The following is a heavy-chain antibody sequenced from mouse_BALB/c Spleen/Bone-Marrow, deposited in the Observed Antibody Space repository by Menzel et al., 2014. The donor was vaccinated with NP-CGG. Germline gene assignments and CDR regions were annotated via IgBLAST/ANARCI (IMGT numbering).Heavy chain of an antibody. CDR2: IVPRSGYT. V-gene: IGHV1-4*02. J-gene: IGHJ2*01. D-gene: IGHD1-2*01. CDR1: GYTFTGYT. Sequence: QVQLQQSASDLARPGASVRLSCSASGYTFTGYTMQWVNQRPGQGLEWIGYIVPRSGYTDYNQKFKDETTLTADKSSSTAYMQLSRLTSEDSAVYYCAREDITTANFDYWGQGTMLTVSA. CDR3: AREDITTANFDY.